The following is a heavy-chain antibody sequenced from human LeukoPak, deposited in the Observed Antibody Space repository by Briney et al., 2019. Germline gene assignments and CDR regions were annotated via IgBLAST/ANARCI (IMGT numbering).Heavy chain of an antibody. CDR1: GGSISSGGYY. CDR2: IYYSGSI. V-gene: IGHV4-31*03. CDR3: ARDSSGFQDAFDI. J-gene: IGHJ3*02. Sequence: TSETLSLTCTVSGGSISSGGYYWSWIRQHPGKGLEWIGYIYYSGSIYYNPSLKSRVTISVDTSKNQFSLKLSSVTAADTAVYYCARDSSGFQDAFDIWGQGTMVTVSS. D-gene: IGHD3-22*01.